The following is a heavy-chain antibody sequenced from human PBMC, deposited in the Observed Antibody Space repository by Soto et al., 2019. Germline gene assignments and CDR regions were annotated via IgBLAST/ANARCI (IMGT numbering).Heavy chain of an antibody. CDR2: ISPDSGKT. V-gene: IGHV1-8*01. Sequence: QAFLGQSGAEVKKPGASVKVACKASGYSLTENGITWVRQASGQGLEYVGWISPDSGKTDYAQKFQGRVTMTRDTSINTVYMEMSSLRSDDTAVYYCARVYGYYYFYMDVWGKGTTVIVSS. CDR3: ARVYGYYYFYMDV. CDR1: GYSLTENG. J-gene: IGHJ6*03. D-gene: IGHD2-8*01.